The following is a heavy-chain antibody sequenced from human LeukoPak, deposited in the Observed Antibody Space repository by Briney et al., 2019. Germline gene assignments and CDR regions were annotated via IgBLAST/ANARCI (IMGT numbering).Heavy chain of an antibody. CDR1: GGSISSGGYY. CDR2: IYYSGST. Sequence: PSETLSLTCTVSGGSISSGGYYWSWIRQHPGKGLEWIGYIYYSGSTYYNPSLKSRVTISVDTSKNQFSLKLSSVTAADTAVYYCARGNSDCSSTSCYEGSWFDPWGQGTLVTVSS. V-gene: IGHV4-31*03. D-gene: IGHD2-2*01. J-gene: IGHJ5*02. CDR3: ARGNSDCSSTSCYEGSWFDP.